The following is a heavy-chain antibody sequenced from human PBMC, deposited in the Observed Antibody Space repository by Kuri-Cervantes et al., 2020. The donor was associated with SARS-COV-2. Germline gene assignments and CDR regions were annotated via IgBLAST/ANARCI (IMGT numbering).Heavy chain of an antibody. V-gene: IGHV3-11*04. Sequence: GGSLRLSCAASGFTFSDYYMSWIRQAPGKGLEWVSYISSSGSTIYYADSVKGRFTISRDNAKNSLYLQMNSLRAEDTAVYYCARALLGYCSSTSCYFHYFGYWGQGTLVTVSS. J-gene: IGHJ4*02. D-gene: IGHD2-2*01. CDR1: GFTFSDYY. CDR3: ARALLGYCSSTSCYFHYFGY. CDR2: ISSSGSTI.